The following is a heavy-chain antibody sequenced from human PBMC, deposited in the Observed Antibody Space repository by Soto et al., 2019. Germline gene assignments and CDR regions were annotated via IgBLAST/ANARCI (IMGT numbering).Heavy chain of an antibody. V-gene: IGHV4-31*03. CDR1: GGSISSGGYY. Sequence: QVQLQESGPGLVKPSQTLSLTCTVSGGSISSGGYYWSWIRQHPGKGLEWIGYIYYSRSTYYNPSIKSRVTISVDTSKNQFSLKLSSVTAADTAVYYCARPTYSSGWYFVYWGQGTLFTVCS. D-gene: IGHD6-19*01. CDR2: IYYSRST. CDR3: ARPTYSSGWYFVY. J-gene: IGHJ4*02.